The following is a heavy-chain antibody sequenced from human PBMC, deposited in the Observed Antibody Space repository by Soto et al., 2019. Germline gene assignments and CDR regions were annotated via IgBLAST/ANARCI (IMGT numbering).Heavy chain of an antibody. Sequence: EVQLLESGGGLVQPGGSLRLSCAASGFTFSSYAMSWVRQAPGKGLEGISAVSGSGGSTYYADSVKGRFTISRDNSKDTRDLQMNNLRAEDTAVYYCAKPPDYNWNDYWGQGTLVTVSS. CDR1: GFTFSSYA. CDR2: VSGSGGST. V-gene: IGHV3-23*01. D-gene: IGHD1-20*01. J-gene: IGHJ4*02. CDR3: AKPPDYNWNDY.